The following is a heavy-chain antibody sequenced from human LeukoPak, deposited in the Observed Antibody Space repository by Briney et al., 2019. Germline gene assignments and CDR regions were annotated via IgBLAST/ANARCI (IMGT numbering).Heavy chain of an antibody. CDR1: GGTFSSYA. CDR2: IIPIFGTA. V-gene: IGHV1-69*06. D-gene: IGHD3-10*01. J-gene: IGHJ3*02. CDR3: ATAHYGSGMGDAFDI. Sequence: GASVKVSSKASGGTFSSYAISWVRQAPGQGLEWMGGIIPIFGTANYAQKFQGRVTITADKSTSTAYMELSSLRSEDTAVYYCATAHYGSGMGDAFDIWGQGTMVTVSS.